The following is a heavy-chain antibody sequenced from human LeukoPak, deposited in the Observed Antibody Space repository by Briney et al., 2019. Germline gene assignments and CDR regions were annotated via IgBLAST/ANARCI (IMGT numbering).Heavy chain of an antibody. Sequence: SETLSLTCAVYGGSFSGYYWSWIRQPPGKGLEWIGEINHSGSTNYNPSLKSRVTISVDTSKNQFSLKLSSVTAADTAVYYCARRVYNYHYMDVWGKGTTVTISS. CDR3: ARRVYNYHYMDV. CDR1: GGSFSGYY. CDR2: INHSGST. V-gene: IGHV4-34*01. J-gene: IGHJ6*03.